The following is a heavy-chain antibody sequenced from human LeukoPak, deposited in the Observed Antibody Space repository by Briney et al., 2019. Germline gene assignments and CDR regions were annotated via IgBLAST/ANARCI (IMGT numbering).Heavy chain of an antibody. CDR2: ISGSGGST. Sequence: GGSLRLSCAASGFTFSSYAMSWVRQAPGKGLEWVSAISGSGGSTYYADSVKGRFTLSRDNSKNTLYLQMNSLRAEDPAVYYCAKDLSSGSSFDYWGQGTLVTVSS. D-gene: IGHD6-19*01. J-gene: IGHJ4*02. CDR3: AKDLSSGSSFDY. CDR1: GFTFSSYA. V-gene: IGHV3-23*01.